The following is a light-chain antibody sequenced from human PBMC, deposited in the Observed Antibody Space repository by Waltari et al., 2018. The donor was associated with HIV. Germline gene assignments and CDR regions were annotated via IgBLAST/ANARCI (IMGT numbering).Light chain of an antibody. J-gene: IGKJ5*01. CDR1: QVISSW. Sequence: DIEMTQSPSSVFASVGDRVNITCRASQVISSWLAWYQQTPGKAPRLLIYDTSRLQTGVSSRFSGSGSGTDFTLTISSLEPEDFATYYCQQANSLPITFGQGTRLGIK. CDR2: DTS. V-gene: IGKV1D-12*01. CDR3: QQANSLPIT.